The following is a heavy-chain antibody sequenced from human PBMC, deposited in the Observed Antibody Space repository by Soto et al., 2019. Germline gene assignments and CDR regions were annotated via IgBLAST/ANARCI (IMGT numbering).Heavy chain of an antibody. CDR2: ITYDGSFQ. Sequence: GGSLRLSCQASGFNFDNYGMHWVRQAPGKGLEWVAVITYDGSFQYYADSVKGRFTISRDNSKNTLSLHLNTLKPEDTAVYHCAKDRVGGTFYTPLAFWGQGTLVTVCS. D-gene: IGHD1-7*01. CDR3: AKDRVGGTFYTPLAF. CDR1: GFNFDNYG. V-gene: IGHV3-30*18. J-gene: IGHJ4*02.